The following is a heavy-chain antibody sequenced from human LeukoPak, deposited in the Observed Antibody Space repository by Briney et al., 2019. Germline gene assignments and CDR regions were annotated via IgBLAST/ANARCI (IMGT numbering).Heavy chain of an antibody. Sequence: PRGSLRLSCAASGFTVSSNYMSWVRQAPGKGLEWVSVIYSGGSTYYADSVKGRFTISRDNSKNTLYLQMNSLKTEDTAVYYCTTVEAAAGLILYYYYMDVWGKGTTVTVSS. CDR2: IYSGGST. V-gene: IGHV3-53*01. CDR1: GFTVSSNY. D-gene: IGHD6-13*01. J-gene: IGHJ6*03. CDR3: TTVEAAAGLILYYYYMDV.